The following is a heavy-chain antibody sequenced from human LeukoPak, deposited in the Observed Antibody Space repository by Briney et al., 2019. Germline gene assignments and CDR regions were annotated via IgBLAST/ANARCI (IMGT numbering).Heavy chain of an antibody. D-gene: IGHD2-15*01. V-gene: IGHV1-69*05. CDR3: ARCRKYYYYMDV. J-gene: IGHJ6*03. Sequence: SVKVSCKASGGTFSSYAISRVRQAPGQGLEWMGGIIPIFGTANYAQKFQGRVTITTDESTSTAYMELSSLRSEDTAVYYCARCRKYYYYMDVWGKGTTVTVSS. CDR1: GGTFSSYA. CDR2: IIPIFGTA.